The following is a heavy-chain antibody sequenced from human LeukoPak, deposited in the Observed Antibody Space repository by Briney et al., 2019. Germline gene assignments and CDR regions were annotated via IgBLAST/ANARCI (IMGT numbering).Heavy chain of an antibody. D-gene: IGHD2-2*01. CDR3: ARGFGNCGSTSCYDYGMDV. J-gene: IGHJ6*02. CDR2: IGGNRKTI. Sequence: GGSLRLSCTVSGFNFGDFAMSWVRQAPGKGLEWISYIGGNRKTIYYADPVKGRFTVSTDNTKNSLYLQMNSLRAEDTAVYYCARGFGNCGSTSCYDYGMDVWGQGTMVTVSS. V-gene: IGHV3-48*03. CDR1: GFNFGDFA.